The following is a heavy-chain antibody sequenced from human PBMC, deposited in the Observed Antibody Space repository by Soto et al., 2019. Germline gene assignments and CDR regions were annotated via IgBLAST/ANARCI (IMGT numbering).Heavy chain of an antibody. V-gene: IGHV4-59*01. CDR1: GGSISSYY. D-gene: IGHD6-19*01. CDR3: AREGSGWPYNWFDP. Sequence: PSETLSLTCTVSGGSISSYYWSWIRQPPGKGLEWIGYIYYSGSTNYNPSLKSRVTISVDTSKNQFSLKLSSVTAADTAVYYCAREGSGWPYNWFDPWGKGTLVTVSS. CDR2: IYYSGST. J-gene: IGHJ5*02.